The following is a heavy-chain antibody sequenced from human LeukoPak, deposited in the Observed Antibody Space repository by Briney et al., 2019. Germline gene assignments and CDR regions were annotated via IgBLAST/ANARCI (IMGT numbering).Heavy chain of an antibody. V-gene: IGHV3-30*04. Sequence: GGSLRLSCAASGFSFSNYAMHWVRQTPGGGLVWVADISTDGRDKHYADSVKGRFTISRDNSKSTLYLQMNSLRAEDTAVYYCARDSAAAAVYYFDYWGQGTLVSVSS. J-gene: IGHJ4*02. CDR3: ARDSAAAAVYYFDY. CDR1: GFSFSNYA. D-gene: IGHD6-13*01. CDR2: ISTDGRDK.